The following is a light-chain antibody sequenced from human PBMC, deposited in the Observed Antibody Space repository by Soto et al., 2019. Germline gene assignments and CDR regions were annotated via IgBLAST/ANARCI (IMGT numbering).Light chain of an antibody. V-gene: IGKV1-39*01. CDR2: AAS. Sequence: DIQMTQSPSSLSASIGDRVTITCRASQSITNYLNWYQQTPGKAPKLLIYAASSLQDGVPARFSGSCSATDFTLTISSLQPEDFATYYCQQSDSSPTVGQGTKVDIK. J-gene: IGKJ2*01. CDR3: QQSDSSPT. CDR1: QSITNY.